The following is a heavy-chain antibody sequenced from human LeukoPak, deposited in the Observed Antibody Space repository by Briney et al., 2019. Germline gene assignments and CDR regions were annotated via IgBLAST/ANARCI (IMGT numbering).Heavy chain of an antibody. D-gene: IGHD5-18*01. CDR3: ARAFVDTAMVTGAYYYYYYMDV. V-gene: IGHV4-59*01. CDR1: GGSISSYY. J-gene: IGHJ6*03. CDR2: IYYSGST. Sequence: SETLSLTCTVSGGSISSYYWSWIRQPPGKGLEWIGYIYYSGSTNYNPSLKSRVTISVDTSKNQFSLKLSSVTAADTAVYYCARAFVDTAMVTGAYYYYYYMDVWGKGTTVTVSS.